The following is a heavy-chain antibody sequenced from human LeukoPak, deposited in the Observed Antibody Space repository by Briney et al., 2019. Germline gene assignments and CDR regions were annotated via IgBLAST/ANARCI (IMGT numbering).Heavy chain of an antibody. D-gene: IGHD6-19*01. J-gene: IGHJ4*02. Sequence: GGSLRLSCVASGFTLSELWMNWVRQAPGKGLEWVANIKQDGSEKNYVDSVKGRFTISRDSAKNSVYLQMNSLRVEDTAVYYCVGGYGWLPDYWGQGTLVTVSS. V-gene: IGHV3-7*04. CDR3: VGGYGWLPDY. CDR1: GFTLSELW. CDR2: IKQDGSEK.